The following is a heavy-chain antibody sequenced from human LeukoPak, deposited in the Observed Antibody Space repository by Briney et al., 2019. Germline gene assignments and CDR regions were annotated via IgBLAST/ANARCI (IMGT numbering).Heavy chain of an antibody. CDR3: AKMSSWFGELWL. Sequence: GGSPRLSCAASGFTFSSYAMSWVRQAPGKGLEWVSAISGSGGSTYYADSVKGRFTISRDNSKNTLCLQMNSLRAEDTAVYYCAKMSSWFGELWLWGQGTLVTVSS. CDR1: GFTFSSYA. D-gene: IGHD3-10*01. CDR2: ISGSGGST. V-gene: IGHV3-23*01. J-gene: IGHJ4*02.